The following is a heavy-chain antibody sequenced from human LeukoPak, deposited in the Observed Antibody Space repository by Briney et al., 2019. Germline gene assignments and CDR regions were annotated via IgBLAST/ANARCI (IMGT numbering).Heavy chain of an antibody. Sequence: AETLSLTCTVPGGSFSSSRYYRGWIRQPPGKGLEWIGSIYYTGTTYYNPSLKSRVTISVDTSKSQFSLKLSSVTAADTAVYYWANMTYYVGSESYSVIDYWVQGTLVTVSS. CDR3: ANMTYYVGSESYSVIDY. CDR1: GGSFSSSRYY. J-gene: IGHJ4*02. V-gene: IGHV4-39*01. CDR2: IYYTGTT. D-gene: IGHD3-10*01.